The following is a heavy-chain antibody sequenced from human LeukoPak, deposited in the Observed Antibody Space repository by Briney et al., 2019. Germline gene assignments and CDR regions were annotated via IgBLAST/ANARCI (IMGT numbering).Heavy chain of an antibody. J-gene: IGHJ4*02. CDR1: GGSISSYY. D-gene: IGHD5-12*01. V-gene: IGHV4-59*01. Sequence: SETLSLTCTVSGGSISSYYWSWIRQSPGKGLECIGYIHYTGSTNYNPSLKSRVTISVETSKNQFSLKLKSVTAADTAVYYCTSDGSDYFDSWGQGTLVTVAS. CDR3: TSDGSDYFDS. CDR2: IHYTGST.